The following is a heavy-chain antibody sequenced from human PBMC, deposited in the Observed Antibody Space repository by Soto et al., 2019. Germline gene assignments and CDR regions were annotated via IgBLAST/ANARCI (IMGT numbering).Heavy chain of an antibody. V-gene: IGHV3-7*05. CDR2: IKVDGSEK. CDR1: GFTFSNYW. CDR3: AGVAV. Sequence: EVQLVESGGGFVQPGGSLRLSCAASGFTFSNYWMSWGRQAPGKGLEWVANIKVDGSEKYYVDSVKGRFTISRDNAKNSLYLQMNSLRAEVTAVYYCAGVAVRGQGTLVTVSS. D-gene: IGHD6-19*01. J-gene: IGHJ4*02.